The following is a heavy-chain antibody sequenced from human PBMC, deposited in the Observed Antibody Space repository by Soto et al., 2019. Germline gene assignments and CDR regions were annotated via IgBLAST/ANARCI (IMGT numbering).Heavy chain of an antibody. J-gene: IGHJ6*03. CDR3: ARRARPDFYYMDV. CDR2: ISSNGVGT. V-gene: IGHV3-64*01. D-gene: IGHD6-6*01. CDR1: GFTLSGYA. Sequence: EVQLAESGGGLAQPGGSLRLSCAASGFTLSGYAMDWVRQAPGKGLEYVSGISSNGVGTYYANSLQGRFTISRDNSKNTVYLQMGSLRPDDMAVYYCARRARPDFYYMDVWGKGTTFTVS.